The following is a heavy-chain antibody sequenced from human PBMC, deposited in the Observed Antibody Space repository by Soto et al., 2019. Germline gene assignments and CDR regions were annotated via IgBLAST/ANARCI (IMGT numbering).Heavy chain of an antibody. Sequence: QVQLVQSGAEVKQPGASVKVSCKASGYTFTSYGISWVRQAPGQGLEWMGRISAYNGNTNYAQKLQGRVTMTTDTSTITAFMELRSLRSDDTAVYYCARMGNCSGGSCYSESEEYDYWGQGTLVTVSS. D-gene: IGHD2-15*01. CDR1: GYTFTSYG. J-gene: IGHJ4*02. CDR3: ARMGNCSGGSCYSESEEYDY. CDR2: ISAYNGNT. V-gene: IGHV1-18*01.